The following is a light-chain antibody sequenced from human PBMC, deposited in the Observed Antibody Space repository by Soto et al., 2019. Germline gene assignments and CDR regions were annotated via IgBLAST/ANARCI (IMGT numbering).Light chain of an antibody. CDR2: EVS. CDR1: SSDVGGYNY. V-gene: IGLV2-14*01. Sequence: QSALTQPASVSGSPGQSITLSCTGTSSDVGGYNYVSWYQQHPGKAPKLMIYEVSNRPSGISHRFSGPKSGNTASLTISGLRAEDEADYYCSSYTRQYTPSYVFGTGTRSPS. J-gene: IGLJ1*01. CDR3: SSYTRQYTPSYV.